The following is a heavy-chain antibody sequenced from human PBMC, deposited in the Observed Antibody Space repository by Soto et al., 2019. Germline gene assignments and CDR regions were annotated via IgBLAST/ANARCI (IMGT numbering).Heavy chain of an antibody. CDR1: GGRISSGGDY. Sequence: SETLSLTCTVSGGRISSGGDYWNWIRQRTGKGLEWVGDISYSGGTYYNPSLRSRVTISIHTSKNQFSLRLTSLTAAATAVYYLARDPEYCTGRPGPDNCCYGLQFWGQGTTVTVSS. J-gene: IGHJ6*02. V-gene: IGHV4-31*03. CDR3: ARDPEYCTGRPGPDNCCYGLQF. CDR2: ISYSGGT. D-gene: IGHD2-8*01.